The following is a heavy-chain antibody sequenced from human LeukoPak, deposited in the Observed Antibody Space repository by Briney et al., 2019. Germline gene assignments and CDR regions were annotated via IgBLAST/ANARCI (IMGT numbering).Heavy chain of an antibody. CDR1: GFTFSSYA. CDR3: ARAVEGSSSGGMGLDY. CDR2: ICGVGGRT. Sequence: PGGALRLSCAASGFTFSSYAMSWGRQAPWTGLWGGSAICGVGGRTYYADSVKGRFTISRDYSKNTLYLQMNSLRAEDTAVYYCARAVEGSSSGGMGLDYWGQGALVTVSS. D-gene: IGHD6-6*01. J-gene: IGHJ4*02. V-gene: IGHV3-23*01.